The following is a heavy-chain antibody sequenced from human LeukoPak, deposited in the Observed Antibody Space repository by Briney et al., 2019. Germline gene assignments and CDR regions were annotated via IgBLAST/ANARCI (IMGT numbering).Heavy chain of an antibody. J-gene: IGHJ4*02. D-gene: IGHD1-26*01. CDR3: VRGSCGIYCYFDY. Sequence: PGGSLRLSCAASGFTFTTSAMHWVRQAPGKGLEWVAVISYDGSNKYYADSVKGRFTISRDDSKNTAYLQMNSLRTEDTAVYYCVRGSCGIYCYFDYWGQGALVTVSS. V-gene: IGHV3-30-3*01. CDR2: ISYDGSNK. CDR1: GFTFTTSA.